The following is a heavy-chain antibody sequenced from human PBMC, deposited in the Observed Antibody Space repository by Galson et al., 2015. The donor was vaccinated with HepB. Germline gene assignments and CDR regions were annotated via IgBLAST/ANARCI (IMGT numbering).Heavy chain of an antibody. CDR2: ISGSGGST. CDR1: GFTFSSYA. CDR3: AKSHHYYDSSGYYPYPDPDAFDI. D-gene: IGHD3-22*01. J-gene: IGHJ3*02. Sequence: SLRLSCAASGFTFSSYAMSWVRQAPGKGLEWVSAISGSGGSTYYADSVKGRFTISRDNSKNTLYLQMNSLRAEDTAVYYCAKSHHYYDSSGYYPYPDPDAFDIWGQGTMVTVSS. V-gene: IGHV3-23*01.